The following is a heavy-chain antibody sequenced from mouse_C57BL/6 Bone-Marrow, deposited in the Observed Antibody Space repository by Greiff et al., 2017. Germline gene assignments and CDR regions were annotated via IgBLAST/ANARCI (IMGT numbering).Heavy chain of an antibody. CDR2: IWSGGST. D-gene: IGHD1-1*01. Sequence: VQLQESGPGLVQPSQSLSITCTVSGFSLTSYGVHWVRQSPGKGLAWLGVIWSGGSTDYTAAFISRLSISKDNYKSQVFLKMNSLQADDTAIYYCARYYYSSSYRPYYAMDYWGQGTSVTVSS. V-gene: IGHV2-2*01. CDR3: ARYYYSSSYRPYYAMDY. J-gene: IGHJ4*01. CDR1: GFSLTSYG.